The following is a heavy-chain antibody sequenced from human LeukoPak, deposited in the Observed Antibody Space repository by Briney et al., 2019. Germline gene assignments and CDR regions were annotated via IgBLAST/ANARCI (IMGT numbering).Heavy chain of an antibody. Sequence: ESGPSLVNPTQTLTLTCTFSGFSLSTSGMCVSWIRQPPGKALEWLARIDWDDDKHYSTSLKTRLTISKDTSKNQVVLTMTNMDPVDTATYYCARMVYDSSGYYPPAYWGQGTLVTVSS. D-gene: IGHD3-22*01. V-gene: IGHV2-70*11. CDR1: GFSLSTSGMC. CDR3: ARMVYDSSGYYPPAY. J-gene: IGHJ4*02. CDR2: IDWDDDK.